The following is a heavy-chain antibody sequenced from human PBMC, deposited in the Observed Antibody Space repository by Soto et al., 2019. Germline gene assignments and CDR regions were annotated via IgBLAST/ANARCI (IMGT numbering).Heavy chain of an antibody. J-gene: IGHJ5*02. V-gene: IGHV1-69*13. CDR1: GGTFSSYA. CDR2: IIPIFGTA. Sequence: GASVKVSCKASGGTFSSYAISWVRQAPGQGLEWMGGIIPIFGTANYAQKFQGRVTITADESTSTAYMELSSLRSEDTAVYYCARQVGIVLMVYASTGWFDPWGQGTLVPVSS. CDR3: ARQVGIVLMVYASTGWFDP. D-gene: IGHD2-8*01.